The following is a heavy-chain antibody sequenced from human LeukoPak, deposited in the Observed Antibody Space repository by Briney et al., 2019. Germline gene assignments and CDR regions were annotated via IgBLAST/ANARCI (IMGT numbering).Heavy chain of an antibody. CDR2: IYYSGST. CDR1: GGSISSYY. J-gene: IGHJ3*02. Sequence: SETLSLTCTVSGGSISSYYWSWIRQPPGKGLEWIGYIYYSGSTNYNPSLKSRVTISVDTSKNQFSLKLSSVTAADTAVYYCARPDEGDAFDIWGQGTMVTVSS. V-gene: IGHV4-59*01. CDR3: ARPDEGDAFDI.